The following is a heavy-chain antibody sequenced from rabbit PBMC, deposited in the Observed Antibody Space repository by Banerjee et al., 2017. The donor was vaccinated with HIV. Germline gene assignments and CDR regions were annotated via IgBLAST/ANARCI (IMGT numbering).Heavy chain of an antibody. J-gene: IGHJ4*01. CDR2: IDTGSSGGT. Sequence: QSLEESGGDLVKPGASLTLTCTASGIDFSSGYDMCWVRQAPGKGLEWIACIDTGSSGGTWYASWAKGRFTISKTSSTTVTLQMTSLTAADTATYFCARDASYAGSNLWGQGTLVTVS. D-gene: IGHD4-2*01. V-gene: IGHV1S40*01. CDR1: GIDFSSGYD. CDR3: ARDASYAGSNL.